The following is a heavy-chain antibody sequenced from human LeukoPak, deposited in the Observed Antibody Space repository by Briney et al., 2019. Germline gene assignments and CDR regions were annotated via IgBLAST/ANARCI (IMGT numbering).Heavy chain of an antibody. Sequence: GGALRLSRAASLFTLSDSWMSCVRQAPGKGLEWVANMNQDGSAKCYVGSVNGRFTISRDNARNALYLQMSSLRPEDTAVYYCATYTHWVAGDVWGQGTTVTVSS. CDR1: LFTLSDSW. CDR2: MNQDGSAK. J-gene: IGHJ6*02. V-gene: IGHV3-7*01. D-gene: IGHD3-16*01. CDR3: ATYTHWVAGDV.